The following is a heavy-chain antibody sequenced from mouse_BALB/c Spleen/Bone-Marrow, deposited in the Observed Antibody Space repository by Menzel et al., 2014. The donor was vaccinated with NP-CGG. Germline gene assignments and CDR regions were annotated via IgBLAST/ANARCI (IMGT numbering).Heavy chain of an antibody. CDR2: ISYDGSN. D-gene: IGHD1-1*01. J-gene: IGHJ2*01. CDR3: ARDQLRFDY. CDR1: GDSITSGYY. V-gene: IGHV3-6*02. Sequence: EVQLVESGPGLVKPSQSLSLTCSVTGDSITSGYYWNWIRQFPGNKLEWMGYISYDGSNNYNPSLKNRISITRDTSKNQFFLKLNSVTTEDTATYYCARDQLRFDYWGQGTTLTVSS.